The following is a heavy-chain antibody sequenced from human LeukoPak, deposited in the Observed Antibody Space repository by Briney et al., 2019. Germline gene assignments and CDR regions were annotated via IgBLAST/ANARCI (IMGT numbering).Heavy chain of an antibody. V-gene: IGHV4-59*12. Sequence: SETLSLTCTVSGGSISSYYWSWIRQPPGKGLEWIGYIYYSGSTNYNPSLKSRVTISVDTSKNQFSLHLNSVTPEDTAVYYCARALVGVFDYWGQGTLVTVSS. J-gene: IGHJ4*02. CDR3: ARALVGVFDY. CDR1: GGSISSYY. CDR2: IYYSGST. D-gene: IGHD2-15*01.